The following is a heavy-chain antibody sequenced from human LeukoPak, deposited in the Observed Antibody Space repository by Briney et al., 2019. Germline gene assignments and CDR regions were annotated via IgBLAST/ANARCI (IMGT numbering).Heavy chain of an antibody. CDR1: GLTFSSYE. Sequence: PGGSLRLSCVASGLTFSSYEMNWVRQAPGKGLEWVANIKQDGSEKYYVDSVKGRFTISRDNAKKSIYLEMNSLRAEDTAVYYCARGSGWLVHYWGQGTLVTVSS. CDR2: IKQDGSEK. CDR3: ARGSGWLVHY. J-gene: IGHJ4*02. V-gene: IGHV3-7*01. D-gene: IGHD5-24*01.